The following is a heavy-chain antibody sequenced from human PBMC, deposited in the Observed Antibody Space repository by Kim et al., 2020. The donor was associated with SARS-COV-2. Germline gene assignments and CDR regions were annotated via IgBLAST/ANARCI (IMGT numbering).Heavy chain of an antibody. CDR2: IYPGDSDT. Sequence: GESLKISCKGSGYSFTSYWIGWVRQMPGKGLEWMGIIYPGDSDTRYSPSFQGQVTISADKSISTAYLQWSSLKASDTAMYYCARLGGHITMVRGVTHNWFDPWGQGTLVTVSS. CDR1: GYSFTSYW. CDR3: ARLGGHITMVRGVTHNWFDP. D-gene: IGHD3-10*01. V-gene: IGHV5-51*01. J-gene: IGHJ5*02.